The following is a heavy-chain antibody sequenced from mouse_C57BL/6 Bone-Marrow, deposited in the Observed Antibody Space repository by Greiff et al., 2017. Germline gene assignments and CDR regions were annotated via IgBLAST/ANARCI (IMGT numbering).Heavy chain of an antibody. V-gene: IGHV1-55*01. D-gene: IGHD2-2*01. J-gene: IGHJ4*01. CDR1: GYTFTSYW. CDR2: IYPGSGST. Sequence: VQLQQPGAELVKPGASVKMSCKASGYTFTSYWITWVKQRPGQGLEWIGDIYPGSGSTNYNEQFKSKATLTVDTSSSTAHMQLSSLTSEDSAVYYCARGTTMVTTKGYYYAMDYWGQGTSVTVSS. CDR3: ARGTTMVTTKGYYYAMDY.